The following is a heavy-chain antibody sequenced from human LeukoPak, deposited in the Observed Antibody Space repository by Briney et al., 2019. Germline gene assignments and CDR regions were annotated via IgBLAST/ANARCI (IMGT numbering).Heavy chain of an antibody. V-gene: IGHV3-30-3*01. CDR2: ISYDGSNK. CDR3: ASSRGVTTKNWFDP. Sequence: GGSLRLSCAASGFTFSSYAMHWVRQAPGKGLEWVAVISYDGSNKYYADSVKGRFTISRDNSKNTLYLQMNSLRAEDTAVYYCASSRGVTTKNWFDPWGQGTLVTVSS. D-gene: IGHD4-17*01. CDR1: GFTFSSYA. J-gene: IGHJ5*02.